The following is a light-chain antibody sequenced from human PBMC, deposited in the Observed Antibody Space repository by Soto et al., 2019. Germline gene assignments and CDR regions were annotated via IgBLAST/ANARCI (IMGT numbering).Light chain of an antibody. CDR1: TGAVTSGYY. V-gene: IGLV7-43*01. CDR3: LIYYGGAYV. CDR2: RTS. Sequence: QTVVTQEPSLTVSPGGTVTLTCASSTGAVTSGYYPSWFQQKPGQAPRALIYRTSHKHSWTPARFSGSLLGVKAALTLSGVQHEDEPEYYCLIYYGGAYVFGTGTKVTVL. J-gene: IGLJ1*01.